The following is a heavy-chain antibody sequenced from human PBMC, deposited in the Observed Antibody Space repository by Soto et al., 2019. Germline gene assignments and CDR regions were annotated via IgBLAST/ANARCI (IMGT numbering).Heavy chain of an antibody. CDR1: GYTFTSYG. CDR3: ARGGGWDDFDY. D-gene: IGHD6-19*01. V-gene: IGHV1-8*01. Sequence: QVQLVQSGAEVKKPGASVKVSCKASGYTFTSYGINWVRQATGQGLEWMGWVNPNSDNTGYAQKFQGRVTMTRNTSISTAYIELSSLRSEDTDVYYCARGGGWDDFDYWGQGTLVNVSS. CDR2: VNPNSDNT. J-gene: IGHJ4*02.